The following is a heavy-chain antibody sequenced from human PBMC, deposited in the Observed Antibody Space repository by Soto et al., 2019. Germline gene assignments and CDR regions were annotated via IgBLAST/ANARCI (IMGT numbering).Heavy chain of an antibody. CDR2: ITSDGSKT. CDR3: AKGPLDDFLGGSCHFDH. J-gene: IGHJ4*02. V-gene: IGHV3-23*01. Sequence: GGSLRLSCAASGFTFRNNAMNWVRQAPGKGLEWISDITSDGSKTHDADSVKGRFTISRYNVEDTLFLQLNNVRGYDTALYFCAKGPLDDFLGGSCHFDHLREGVLVTVSS. CDR1: GFTFRNNA. D-gene: IGHD3-3*01.